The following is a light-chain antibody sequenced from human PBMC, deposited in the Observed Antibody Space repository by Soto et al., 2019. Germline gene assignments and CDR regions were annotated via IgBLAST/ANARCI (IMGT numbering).Light chain of an antibody. Sequence: EIVLTQSPVTLSLSPGERATLPCRASQSVSAYLAWFQQKAGQPPRLLIYDASDRASGVPPRFSGSGSGTDFTLTITGLEPEDSAVYYCQHRSNWPWTFGQGTKVEV. CDR2: DAS. CDR1: QSVSAY. CDR3: QHRSNWPWT. J-gene: IGKJ1*01. V-gene: IGKV3-11*01.